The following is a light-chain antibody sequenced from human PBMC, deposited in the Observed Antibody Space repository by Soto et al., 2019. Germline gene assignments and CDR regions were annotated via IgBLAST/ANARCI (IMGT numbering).Light chain of an antibody. Sequence: EIMMTQSPTTLSVSPGERATLSCRASQSVSNNYLAWYQQKPGQAPRLLIYGASNRATGIPDRFSGSGSGTDFTLTISSLEPEDFAVYYCQQYNNWPRTFGQGTKVDIK. J-gene: IGKJ1*01. CDR1: QSVSNN. CDR3: QQYNNWPRT. V-gene: IGKV3D-15*01. CDR2: GAS.